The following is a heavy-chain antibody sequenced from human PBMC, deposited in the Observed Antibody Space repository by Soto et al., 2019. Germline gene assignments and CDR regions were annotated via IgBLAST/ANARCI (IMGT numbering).Heavy chain of an antibody. Sequence: SETLSLTCTVYGGSISSYYWSWIRQPPGKGQEWIGYIYYSGSTNYNPTLKSRVTISVDTSKNQFSLKLSSVTAAYMAVYYCAAEARPNYYFDYWGQGTLVIVSS. CDR3: AAEARPNYYFDY. D-gene: IGHD1-1*01. J-gene: IGHJ4*02. V-gene: IGHV4-59*01. CDR2: IYYSGST. CDR1: GGSISSYY.